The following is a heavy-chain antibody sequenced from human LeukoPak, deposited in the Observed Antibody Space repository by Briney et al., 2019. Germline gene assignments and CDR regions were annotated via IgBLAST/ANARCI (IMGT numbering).Heavy chain of an antibody. V-gene: IGHV4-4*02. Sequence: SGTLSLTCAVSGGSISSGNWWSWVRQPPGKGLQWIGEVFHSGSTNYNPSLKSRVTLSVDNSKNQLSLTLTSVTAADTAVYYCAREVGGDFDALDYWGQGTLVTVSS. CDR1: GGSISSGNW. CDR3: AREVGGDFDALDY. J-gene: IGHJ4*02. CDR2: VFHSGST. D-gene: IGHD4-17*01.